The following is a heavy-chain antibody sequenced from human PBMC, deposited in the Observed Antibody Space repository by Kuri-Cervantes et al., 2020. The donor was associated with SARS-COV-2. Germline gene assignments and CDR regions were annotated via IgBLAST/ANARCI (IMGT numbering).Heavy chain of an antibody. CDR1: GGSISSSSYY. Sequence: GSLRLSCTVSGGSISSSSYYWSWIRQPPGKGLEWIGYIYYSGSTNYNPSLKSRVTISVDTSKNQFSLKLSSVTAADTAVYYCARHRWGRDAFDIWGQGTMVTVSS. CDR2: IYYSGST. D-gene: IGHD3-16*01. V-gene: IGHV4-61*05. CDR3: ARHRWGRDAFDI. J-gene: IGHJ3*02.